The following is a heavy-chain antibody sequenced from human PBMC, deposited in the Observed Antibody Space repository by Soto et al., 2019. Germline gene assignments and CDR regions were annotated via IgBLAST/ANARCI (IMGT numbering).Heavy chain of an antibody. J-gene: IGHJ4*02. CDR2: IIPIFGTA. CDR3: ARAAVLYYDSSGYYGY. D-gene: IGHD3-22*01. CDR1: GGTFSSYA. V-gene: IGHV1-69*13. Sequence: SVKVSCKASGGTFSSYAISWVRQAPGQGLEWMGGIIPIFGTANYAQKFQGRVTITADESTSTAYMELSSLRSEDTAVYYCARAAVLYYDSSGYYGYWGQGTLVTVSS.